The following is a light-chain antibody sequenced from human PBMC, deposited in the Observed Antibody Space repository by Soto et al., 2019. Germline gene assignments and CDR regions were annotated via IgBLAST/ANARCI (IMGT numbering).Light chain of an antibody. J-gene: IGKJ3*01. V-gene: IGKV3-20*01. CDR3: QQYGDSPFT. Sequence: DIVLTQSPGTLSLSPGEGATLSCRASQTVTVNSLAWYHQTPGHTPRLLIYGASTSATGIPDRFNVSGSGTDLALTISRLEPEDFAMYYCQQYGDSPFTFGPGTKVDIK. CDR2: GAS. CDR1: QTVTVNS.